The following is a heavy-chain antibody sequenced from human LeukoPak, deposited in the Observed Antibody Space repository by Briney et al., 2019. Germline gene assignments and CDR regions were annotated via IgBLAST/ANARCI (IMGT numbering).Heavy chain of an antibody. Sequence: GGTLRLSCAASGFTFSTYWMYWVRQAPGMRLEWVSSSDGGDSTHYADSVEGRFTISRDNSKNTLYLQMNSLRAEDTALYYCAKFFLPYLAGGTGSRWGQGTLVTVSS. D-gene: IGHD3-10*01. J-gene: IGHJ4*02. CDR1: GFTFSTYW. CDR2: SSDGGDST. V-gene: IGHV3-23*01. CDR3: AKFFLPYLAGGTGSR.